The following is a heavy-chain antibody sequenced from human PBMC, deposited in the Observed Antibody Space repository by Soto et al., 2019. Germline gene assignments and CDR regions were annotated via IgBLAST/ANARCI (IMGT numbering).Heavy chain of an antibody. Sequence: SVKVSCKASGFTFTSSAVQWVRQARGQRLEWIGWIVVGSGNTNYAQKFQERVTITRDMSTSTAYMELSSLRSEDTAVYYCAADDYYDSSGYPCTYGMHVWGQATTVTV. J-gene: IGHJ6*02. V-gene: IGHV1-58*01. CDR3: AADDYYDSSGYPCTYGMHV. D-gene: IGHD3-22*01. CDR1: GFTFTSSA. CDR2: IVVGSGNT.